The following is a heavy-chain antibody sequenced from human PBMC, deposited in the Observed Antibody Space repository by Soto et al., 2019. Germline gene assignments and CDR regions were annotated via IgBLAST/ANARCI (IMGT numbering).Heavy chain of an antibody. D-gene: IGHD3-16*02. CDR2: INHSGST. CDR1: GGSFSGYY. CDR3: ARVGGSYRPYFDY. V-gene: IGHV4-34*01. J-gene: IGHJ4*02. Sequence: QVQLQQWGAGLLKPSETLSLTCAVYGGSFSGYYWSWIRQPPGKGLEWIGEINHSGSTNYNPSLKSRVTISVDTSKNQFSLKLSSVTAADTAMYYCARVGGSYRPYFDYWGQGTLVTVSS.